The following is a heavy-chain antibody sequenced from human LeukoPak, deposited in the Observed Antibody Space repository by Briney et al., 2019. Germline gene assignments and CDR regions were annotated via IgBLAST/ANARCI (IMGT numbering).Heavy chain of an antibody. J-gene: IGHJ4*02. D-gene: IGHD2-15*01. CDR1: GCTFTGYY. CDR2: INPNSGGT. Sequence: ASVKVSCKASGCTFTGYYMHWVRQAPGQGLEWMGWINPNSGGTNYAQKFQGRVTMTRDTSISTAYMELSRLRSDDTAVYYCARGYCSGGSCYSIDYWGQGTLVTVSS. V-gene: IGHV1-2*02. CDR3: ARGYCSGGSCYSIDY.